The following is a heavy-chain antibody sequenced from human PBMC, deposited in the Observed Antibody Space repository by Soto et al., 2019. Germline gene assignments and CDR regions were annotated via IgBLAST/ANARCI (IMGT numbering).Heavy chain of an antibody. D-gene: IGHD1-20*01. CDR2: INHSGST. CDR3: ARGHPTGITGTKKQLAY. Sequence: PSETLSLTCAVYGGSFSGYYWSWIRQPPGKGLEWIGEINHSGSTNYNPSLKSRVTISVDTSKNQFSLKLSSVTAADPAVYYCARGHPTGITGTKKQLAYWRQGTLVTVP. CDR1: GGSFSGYY. V-gene: IGHV4-34*01. J-gene: IGHJ4*02.